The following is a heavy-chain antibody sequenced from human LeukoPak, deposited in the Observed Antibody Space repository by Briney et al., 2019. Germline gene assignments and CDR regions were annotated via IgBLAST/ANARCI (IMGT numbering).Heavy chain of an antibody. CDR1: GGTFSSYA. D-gene: IGHD5-18*01. J-gene: IGHJ4*02. Sequence: GASVKVSCKASGGTFSSYAISWVRQAPGQGLEWMGRIIPILGIANYAQKFQGRVTITADKSTSTAYMELSSLRSEDTAVYYCARGLLGTAMVLGYWGQGTLVTVSS. V-gene: IGHV1-69*04. CDR2: IIPILGIA. CDR3: ARGLLGTAMVLGY.